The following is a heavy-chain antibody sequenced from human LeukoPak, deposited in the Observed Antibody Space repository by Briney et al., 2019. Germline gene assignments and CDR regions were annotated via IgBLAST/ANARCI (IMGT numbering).Heavy chain of an antibody. CDR2: ISSSSSYI. CDR1: GFTFSSYS. CDR3: AREEGGFCTNGVCPYYYYYGMDV. D-gene: IGHD2-8*01. Sequence: PGGSLRLSCAASGFTFSSYSMNWVRQAPGKGLEWVSSISSSSSYIYYADSVKGRFTISRDNAKNSLYLQMNSLRAEDTAVYYRAREEGGFCTNGVCPYYYYYGMDVWGQGTTVTVSS. V-gene: IGHV3-21*01. J-gene: IGHJ6*02.